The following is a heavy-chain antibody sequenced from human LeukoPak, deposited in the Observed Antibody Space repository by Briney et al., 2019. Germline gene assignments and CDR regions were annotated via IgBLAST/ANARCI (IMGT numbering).Heavy chain of an antibody. CDR1: GYTFTSYD. CDR2: MNPNSGNT. J-gene: IGHJ4*02. D-gene: IGHD2-2*01. CDR3: ARRPSYAPFDY. Sequence: ASVKVSCKASGYTFTSYDINWVRQATGQGLEWMGWMNPNSGNTGYAQKFQGRVTMTRNTSISTAYMELSSLKASDTAMYYCARRPSYAPFDYWGQGTLVTVSS. V-gene: IGHV1-8*01.